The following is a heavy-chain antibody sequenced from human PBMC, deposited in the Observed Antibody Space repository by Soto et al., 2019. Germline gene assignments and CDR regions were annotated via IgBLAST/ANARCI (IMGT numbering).Heavy chain of an antibody. CDR3: AAGWIPYYYDSSGYYYFDD. CDR1: GFTFTSSA. V-gene: IGHV1-58*01. J-gene: IGHJ4*02. Sequence: GASVKVSCKASGFTFTSSAVQWVRQARGQRLEWIGWIVVGSGNTNYAQKFQERVTITRDMSTSTAYMELSSLRSEDTAVYYCAAGWIPYYYDSSGYYYFDDWGQGTLVTVSS. D-gene: IGHD3-22*01. CDR2: IVVGSGNT.